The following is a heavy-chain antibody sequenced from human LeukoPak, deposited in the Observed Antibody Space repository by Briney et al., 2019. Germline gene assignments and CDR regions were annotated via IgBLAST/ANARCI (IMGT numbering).Heavy chain of an antibody. D-gene: IGHD3-10*01. CDR3: TRGHGSGSYYNGDY. CDR2: IYYSGST. Sequence: PSETLSLTCTVSGGSISSSSYYWGWIRQPPGKGLEWIGSIYYSGSTYYNPSLKSRVTISVDTSKNQFSLKLNSVTAADTAVYYCTRGHGSGSYYNGDYWGQGTPVTVSS. CDR1: GGSISSSSYY. V-gene: IGHV4-39*01. J-gene: IGHJ4*02.